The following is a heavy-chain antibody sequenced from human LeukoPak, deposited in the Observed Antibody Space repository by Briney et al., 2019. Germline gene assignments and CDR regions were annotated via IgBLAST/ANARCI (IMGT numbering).Heavy chain of an antibody. Sequence: SETLSLTCTVSPGSISNYYWSWIRQPAGKGLEWIGLIYSSGSTSYNPSLKSRVTMSVDTSKNQFSLKLSSVTAADTAVYYCARPSGSYRRGGFDYWGQGTLVTVSS. D-gene: IGHD1-26*01. V-gene: IGHV4-4*07. CDR1: PGSISNYY. J-gene: IGHJ4*02. CDR3: ARPSGSYRRGGFDY. CDR2: IYSSGST.